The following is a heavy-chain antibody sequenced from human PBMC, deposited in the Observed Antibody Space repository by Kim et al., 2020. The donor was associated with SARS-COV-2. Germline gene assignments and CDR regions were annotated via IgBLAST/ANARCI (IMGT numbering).Heavy chain of an antibody. Sequence: SLKSRVTISVDTSKNQFSLKLSSVTAADTAVYYCATGVEMATIRYYGMDVWGQGTTVTVSS. D-gene: IGHD5-12*01. J-gene: IGHJ6*02. V-gene: IGHV4-4*09. CDR3: ATGVEMATIRYYGMDV.